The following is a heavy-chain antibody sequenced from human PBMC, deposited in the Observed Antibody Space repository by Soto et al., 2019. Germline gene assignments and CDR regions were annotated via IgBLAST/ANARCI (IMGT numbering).Heavy chain of an antibody. Sequence: SETLSLTCTVSGGSVSSGTYSWSWIRQPPGKGLEWIGYIYYSGSTDYNPSLKSRVTISIDTSKNQFSLRLSSVTASETAVYYCARGQVLRFLEWLPDYFDYWGQGSLVTVSS. CDR2: IYYSGST. D-gene: IGHD3-3*01. V-gene: IGHV4-61*01. CDR3: ARGQVLRFLEWLPDYFDY. CDR1: GGSVSSGTYS. J-gene: IGHJ4*02.